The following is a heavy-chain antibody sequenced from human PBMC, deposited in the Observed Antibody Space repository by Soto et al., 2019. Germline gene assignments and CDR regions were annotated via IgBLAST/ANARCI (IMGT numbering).Heavy chain of an antibody. D-gene: IGHD3-9*01. CDR3: ARRSPGNLGGMDV. CDR2: IYPGDSET. V-gene: IGHV5-51*01. Sequence: GESLKISCQGSGYSFSNYWIVWMRQMPGKGLEWMGFIYPGDSETRYSPSFQGQVTISADKSITTAYLQWSSLKASDTAMYYCARRSPGNLGGMDVWGQGTTVTVSS. CDR1: GYSFSNYW. J-gene: IGHJ6*02.